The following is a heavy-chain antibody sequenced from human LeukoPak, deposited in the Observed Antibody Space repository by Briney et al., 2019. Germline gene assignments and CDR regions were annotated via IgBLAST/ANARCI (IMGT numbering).Heavy chain of an antibody. V-gene: IGHV5-51*01. Sequence: GESLKISCKGSGYSFTSYWIGWVRQMPGKGLEWMGIIYPGDSDTRYSSSFQGQVTISADKSISTAYLQWSSLKASDTAMYYCARHRGVWFGELLFEDWGQGTLVTVSS. CDR3: ARHRGVWFGELLFED. J-gene: IGHJ4*02. D-gene: IGHD3-10*01. CDR1: GYSFTSYW. CDR2: IYPGDSDT.